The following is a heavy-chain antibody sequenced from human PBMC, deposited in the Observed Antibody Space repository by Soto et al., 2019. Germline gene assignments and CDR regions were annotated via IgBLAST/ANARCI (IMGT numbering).Heavy chain of an antibody. CDR3: ATVGTGSYNWLDP. CDR2: INSDGSTT. D-gene: IGHD1-26*01. V-gene: IGHV3-74*01. CDR1: GFTFSTYW. J-gene: IGHJ5*02. Sequence: GGSLRLSCAASGFTFSTYWMHWVRQAPGKGLVWVSRINSDGSTTTYADSVKGRFTISRDNAKNTLYLQMNSLRVEDTAVYFCATVGTGSYNWLDPWGQGTLVTVSS.